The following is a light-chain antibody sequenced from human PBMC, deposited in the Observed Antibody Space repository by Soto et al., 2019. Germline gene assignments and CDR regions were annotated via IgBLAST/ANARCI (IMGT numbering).Light chain of an antibody. CDR1: QSISIW. V-gene: IGKV1-5*01. Sequence: DIPMTQSPSTLSASVGDIVTITCRARQSISIWLAWYQQKPGKAPKLLIYDASILESGVPSRFSGSGSGTEFTLTISSLQTDDFSTYYCQQYHSYWTFGQGTKVDIK. CDR3: QQYHSYWT. J-gene: IGKJ1*01. CDR2: DAS.